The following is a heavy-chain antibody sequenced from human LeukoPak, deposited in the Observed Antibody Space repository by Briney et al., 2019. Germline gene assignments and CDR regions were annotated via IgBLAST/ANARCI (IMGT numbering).Heavy chain of an antibody. CDR2: IYTSGST. CDR1: GGSISSYY. J-gene: IGHJ6*02. CDR3: ARHSGGDYYYGMDV. Sequence: SETLSLTCTVSGGSISSYYWSWIRQPPGKGLEWSGYIYTSGSTNYNPSLKSRVTISVDTSKNQFFLKLSSVTAADTAVYYCARHSGGDYYYGMDVWGQGTTVTVSS. D-gene: IGHD2-21*01. V-gene: IGHV4-4*09.